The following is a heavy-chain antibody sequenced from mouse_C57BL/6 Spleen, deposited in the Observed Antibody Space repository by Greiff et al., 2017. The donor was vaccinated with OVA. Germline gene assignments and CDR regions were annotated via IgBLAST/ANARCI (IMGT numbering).Heavy chain of an antibody. J-gene: IGHJ1*03. CDR1: GFTFSSYG. CDR3: ARQFDGNYLDWYFDV. Sequence: EVQGVESGGDLVKPGGSLKLSCAASGFTFSSYGMSWVRQTPDKRLEWVATISSGGSYTYYPDSVKGRFTISRDNAKNTLYLQMSSLKSEDTAMYYCARQFDGNYLDWYFDVWGTGTTVTVSS. CDR2: ISSGGSYT. D-gene: IGHD2-1*01. V-gene: IGHV5-6*01.